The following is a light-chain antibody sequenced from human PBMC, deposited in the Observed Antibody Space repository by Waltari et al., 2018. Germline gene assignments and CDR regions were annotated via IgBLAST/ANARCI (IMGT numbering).Light chain of an antibody. V-gene: IGKV1-5*01. Sequence: DIQMTQSPSTLSASVGDRVTITCRASQSIDSWLAWYQQKPGKAPKLLIYAASSLERGVPSRFSGSGSGTEFTLTISSLQPDDFATYYCQQYNSDSQNFGQGTKVEIK. CDR2: AAS. CDR1: QSIDSW. CDR3: QQYNSDSQN. J-gene: IGKJ1*01.